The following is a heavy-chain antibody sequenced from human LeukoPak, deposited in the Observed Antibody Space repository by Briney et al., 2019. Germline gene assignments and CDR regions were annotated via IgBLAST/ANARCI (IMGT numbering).Heavy chain of an antibody. V-gene: IGHV4-38-2*02. CDR2: FYHSGNT. CDR3: ARAGYGDSDFDY. J-gene: IGHJ4*02. Sequence: SETLSLTCTVSGYSISTGYYWDWIRQPPGKGLEWIGTFYHSGNTYYNPSLKSRVTISVDTSKNQFSLKLNSVTAADTAVYYCARAGYGDSDFDYWGQGTLVTVSS. D-gene: IGHD4-17*01. CDR1: GYSISTGYY.